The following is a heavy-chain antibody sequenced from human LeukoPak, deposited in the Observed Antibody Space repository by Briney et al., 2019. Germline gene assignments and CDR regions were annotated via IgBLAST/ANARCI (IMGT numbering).Heavy chain of an antibody. CDR2: IYYSGST. Sequence: NPSQTLSLTCTVSGGSISSGDYYWSWIRQPPGKGLECIGYIYYSGSTYYNPSLKSRVTISVDTSKNQFSLKLSSVTAADTAVYYCARVEVFVVVPAAIHYYYMDVWGKGTTVILSS. CDR1: GGSISSGDYY. J-gene: IGHJ6*03. V-gene: IGHV4-30-4*08. D-gene: IGHD2-2*02. CDR3: ARVEVFVVVPAAIHYYYMDV.